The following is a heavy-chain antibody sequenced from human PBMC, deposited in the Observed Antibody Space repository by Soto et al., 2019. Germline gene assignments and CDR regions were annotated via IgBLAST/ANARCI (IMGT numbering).Heavy chain of an antibody. D-gene: IGHD2-2*02. Sequence: ASEKVSCKASGYTFSGYYIHWLRQAPGQGLEWMGWINPNSGGTNYAQKFQGRVTVTRDTPTSTAYMELSRLTSDDTAVYYCARSLTEGYCTITGCYTRPLYGMDVWGQGTTVTV. V-gene: IGHV1-2*02. CDR2: INPNSGGT. J-gene: IGHJ6*02. CDR1: GYTFSGYY. CDR3: ARSLTEGYCTITGCYTRPLYGMDV.